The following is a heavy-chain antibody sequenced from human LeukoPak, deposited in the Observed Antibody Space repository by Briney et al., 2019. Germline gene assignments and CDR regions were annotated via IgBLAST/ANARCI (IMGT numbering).Heavy chain of an antibody. V-gene: IGHV3-33*08. J-gene: IGHJ5*02. D-gene: IGHD2-15*01. CDR2: IWYDGYNK. Sequence: GGSLRLSCAASGFTFNNYGMHWVRQAPGKGLEWVAVIWYDGYNKYYADSVKGRFTISRDSSKNTLYLQMNSLRAEDTAMYYCARRYCSGGTCYSFHGDWFDPWGQGTLVTVSS. CDR1: GFTFNNYG. CDR3: ARRYCSGGTCYSFHGDWFDP.